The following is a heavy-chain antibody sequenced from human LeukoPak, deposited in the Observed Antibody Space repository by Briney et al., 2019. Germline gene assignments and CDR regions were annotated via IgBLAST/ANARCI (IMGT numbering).Heavy chain of an antibody. CDR2: IRYDGSNK. J-gene: IGHJ4*02. CDR1: GFTFCSYG. CDR3: AKDGPWIDEEGYYFDY. Sequence: PGGSLRLSCAASGFTFCSYGMHRVRQAPGKGLEWVAFIRYDGSNKYYADSVKGRFTISRDNSKNTLYLQMNSLRAEDTAVYYCAKDGPWIDEEGYYFDYWGQGTLVTVSS. D-gene: IGHD1-1*01. V-gene: IGHV3-30*02.